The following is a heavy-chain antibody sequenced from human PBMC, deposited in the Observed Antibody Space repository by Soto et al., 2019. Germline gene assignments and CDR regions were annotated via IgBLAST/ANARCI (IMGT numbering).Heavy chain of an antibody. CDR3: ARVGAARNWFDP. D-gene: IGHD1-26*01. J-gene: IGHJ5*02. Sequence: SETLSLTCTVSGGSLKNYFWSWIRQPPGGGLEWIGYIYYIGTTYYNPSLQSRVAMSVDTSKNQFSLNVTSVTAADTAIYCCARVGAARNWFDPWGPGTRVTVSS. CDR1: GGSLKNYF. V-gene: IGHV4-59*01. CDR2: IYYIGTT.